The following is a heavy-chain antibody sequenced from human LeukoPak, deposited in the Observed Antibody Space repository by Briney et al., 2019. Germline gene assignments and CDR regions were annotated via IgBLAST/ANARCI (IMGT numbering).Heavy chain of an antibody. CDR1: GLTFSSYA. V-gene: IGHV3-23*01. CDR2: ISGSGGST. CDR3: AKDKAIVGATSCDY. J-gene: IGHJ4*02. D-gene: IGHD1-26*01. Sequence: GGSLRLSCAASGLTFSSYAMSWVRQAPGKGLEWVSGISGSGGSTFYADSVRGRFTISRDNSKNTLYLQMNSLRAEDTAVYYCAKDKAIVGATSCDYWGQGTLVTVSS.